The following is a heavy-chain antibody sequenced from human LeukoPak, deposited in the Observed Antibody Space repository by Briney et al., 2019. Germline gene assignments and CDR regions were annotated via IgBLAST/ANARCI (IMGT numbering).Heavy chain of an antibody. Sequence: GGSLRLSCAASGFSFNYYSMSWVRQAPGEGLEWVSSISSSSSYIYYADSVKGRFTISRDNAKNSLYLQMNSLRAEDTAVYYCARETLLAHDAFDIWGQGTMVTVSS. CDR2: ISSSSSYI. CDR1: GFSFNYYS. V-gene: IGHV3-21*01. J-gene: IGHJ3*02. CDR3: ARETLLAHDAFDI. D-gene: IGHD2-21*01.